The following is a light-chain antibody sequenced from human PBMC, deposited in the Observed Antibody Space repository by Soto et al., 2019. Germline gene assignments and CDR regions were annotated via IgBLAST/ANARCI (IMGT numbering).Light chain of an antibody. Sequence: QPVLTQPPSASGTPGQRVTISCSGSSSNIRSNYVYWYQQLPGTAPKLLIYRNNQRPSGVPDRFSGSKSGTSASLAISGLRSEDEADYYCAAWDDSLSGVVFGGGTQLTVL. J-gene: IGLJ2*01. V-gene: IGLV1-47*01. CDR2: RNN. CDR1: SSNIRSNY. CDR3: AAWDDSLSGVV.